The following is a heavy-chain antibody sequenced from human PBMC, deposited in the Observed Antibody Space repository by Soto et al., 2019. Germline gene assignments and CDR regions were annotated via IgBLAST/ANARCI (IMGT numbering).Heavy chain of an antibody. CDR1: GFTFSSYA. Sequence: LRLSCSATGFTFSSYAMSWVRQAPGKGLEWVSAISGSGGSTYYADSVKSRFTISRDNSKNTLYLQMNSLRAEDTAVYYCAKDLFLTDSRTRDCFDPWGQGTLVTVSS. D-gene: IGHD2-21*01. V-gene: IGHV3-23*01. J-gene: IGHJ5*02. CDR2: ISGSGGST. CDR3: AKDLFLTDSRTRDCFDP.